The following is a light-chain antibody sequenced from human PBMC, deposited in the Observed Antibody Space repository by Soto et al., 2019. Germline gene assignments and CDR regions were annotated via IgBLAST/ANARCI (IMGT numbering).Light chain of an antibody. CDR1: QSLLHRNGYNY. CDR2: LGS. J-gene: IGKJ3*01. V-gene: IGKV2-28*01. Sequence: DIVMTQSPLSLPVTPVEPASISCRSRQSLLHRNGYNYLDWYLQQPGQSPQLLIYLGSTRASGVPDRVRGSGSGTAFTLKISSVEAEDVGVYYCMQALQTRFTCGPGTKGAIK. CDR3: MQALQTRFT.